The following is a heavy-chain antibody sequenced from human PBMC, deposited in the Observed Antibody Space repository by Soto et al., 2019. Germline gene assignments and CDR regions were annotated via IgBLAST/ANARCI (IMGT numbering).Heavy chain of an antibody. J-gene: IGHJ4*02. CDR1: GFTFSSSA. Sequence: QMQLVQSGPEVKKPGTSVKVSCKTSGFTFSSSAVHWVRQARGHRLQWIGWIDVGSANANYAQMLHERVTISRDMSTRTAYMELSSLRPEDTAVYYCAADVGCYIYGLASHWGPGTLVTVSS. CDR2: IDVGSANA. D-gene: IGHD4-17*01. CDR3: AADVGCYIYGLASH. V-gene: IGHV1-58*01.